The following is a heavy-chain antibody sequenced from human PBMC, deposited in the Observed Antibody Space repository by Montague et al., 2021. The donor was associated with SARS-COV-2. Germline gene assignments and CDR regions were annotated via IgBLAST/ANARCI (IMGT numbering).Heavy chain of an antibody. D-gene: IGHD5-24*01. CDR2: IDWDDDK. CDR3: ARTDGFNLLGFDS. J-gene: IGHJ4*02. Sequence: PALVKPTQTLTLTCTFSGFSLTTGGMYVSWIRQPPGKALEWLARIDWDDDKYYSASLKTRLTISKDTSKHQVVLTMTDVDPLDTGTYYCARTDGFNLLGFDSWGQGTLVAVSS. V-gene: IGHV2-70*11. CDR1: GFSLTTGGMY.